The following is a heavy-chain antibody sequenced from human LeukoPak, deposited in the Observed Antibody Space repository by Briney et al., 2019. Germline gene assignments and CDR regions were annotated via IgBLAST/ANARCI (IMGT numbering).Heavy chain of an antibody. CDR3: AKGHYYDSSDSFGY. D-gene: IGHD3-22*01. V-gene: IGHV3-23*01. CDR1: GFTFSNYA. CDR2: ISGSGGSP. J-gene: IGHJ4*02. Sequence: GGSLRLSCAASGFTFSNYAMSWVRQAPGKGLEWVSAISGSGGSPYYADSVKGRFAISRDNSKNTLYLQMNSLRAEDTAVYYCAKGHYYDSSDSFGYWGQGALVSVSS.